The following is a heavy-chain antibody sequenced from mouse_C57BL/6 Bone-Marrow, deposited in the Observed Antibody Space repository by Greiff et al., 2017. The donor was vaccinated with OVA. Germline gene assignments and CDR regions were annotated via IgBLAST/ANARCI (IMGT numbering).Heavy chain of an antibody. CDR2: IDPSDSET. D-gene: IGHD1-1*01. CDR3: ARGSYYYGSSWDYFDY. Sequence: VQLQQPGAELVRPGSSVKLSCKASGYTFTSYWMHWVKQRPIQGLEWIGNIDPSDSETHYNQKFKDKATLTVDKSSSTAYMQLSSLTSEGSAVYYCARGSYYYGSSWDYFDYWGQGTTLTVSS. CDR1: GYTFTSYW. J-gene: IGHJ2*01. V-gene: IGHV1-52*01.